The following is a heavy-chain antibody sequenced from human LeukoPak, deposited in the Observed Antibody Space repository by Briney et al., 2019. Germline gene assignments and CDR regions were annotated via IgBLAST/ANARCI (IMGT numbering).Heavy chain of an antibody. J-gene: IGHJ4*02. CDR1: GDSISTYY. CDR3: ARDKQPGDY. CDR2: IYYSGST. V-gene: IGHV4-59*13. Sequence: PSETLSLTCTVSGDSISTYYWGWVRQPPGKGLEWVGHIYYSGSTTYNPSLSSRVTLSVDPSKNQFSLKLSSVTAADTAVYYCARDKQPGDYWGQGTLVTVSS. D-gene: IGHD5-18*01.